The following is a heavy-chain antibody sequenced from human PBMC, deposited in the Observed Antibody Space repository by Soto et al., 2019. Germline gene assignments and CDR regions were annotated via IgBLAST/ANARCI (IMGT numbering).Heavy chain of an antibody. CDR3: ARQNGEY. Sequence: QVQLVQSGAEVKKPGASVKVSCRASGYNFLTYGITWVRQAPGQGLEWMGWISASNGNTNYAQNLKGRLTMTTDTSTNTAYMELRSLRSDDTAVYYCARQNGEYWGQGTLVTVSS. CDR1: GYNFLTYG. J-gene: IGHJ4*02. V-gene: IGHV1-18*04. D-gene: IGHD3-10*01. CDR2: ISASNGNT.